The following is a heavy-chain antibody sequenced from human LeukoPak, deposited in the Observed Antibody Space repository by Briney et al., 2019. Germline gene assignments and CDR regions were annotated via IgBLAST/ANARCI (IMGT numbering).Heavy chain of an antibody. CDR1: GGTFSSYA. CDR2: IIPIFGTA. V-gene: IGHV1-69*13. Sequence: SVKVSCKASGGTFSSYAISWVRQAPGQGLEWMGGIIPIFGTANYAQKFQGRVTITADESTSTAYMELSSLRSEDTAVYYCARWERHSSSLWYYFDYWGQGTLVTVSS. CDR3: ARWERHSSSLWYYFDY. D-gene: IGHD6-6*01. J-gene: IGHJ4*02.